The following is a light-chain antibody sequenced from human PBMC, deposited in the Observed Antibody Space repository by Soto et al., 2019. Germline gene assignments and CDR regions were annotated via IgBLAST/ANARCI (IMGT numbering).Light chain of an antibody. CDR3: QQYYTFPYT. V-gene: IGKV1-5*01. CDR2: ATS. Sequence: DIQMTQSPSTLSASVGDRVTITCRASQSISSWLAWYQQKPGKAPKLLLFATSTLQGGVPSRFSGSGSGTDFTLSISSLQSEDFATYYCQQYYTFPYTFGRGTKVDI. J-gene: IGKJ2*01. CDR1: QSISSW.